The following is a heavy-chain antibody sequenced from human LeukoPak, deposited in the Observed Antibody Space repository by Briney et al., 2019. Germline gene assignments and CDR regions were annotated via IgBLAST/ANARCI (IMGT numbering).Heavy chain of an antibody. D-gene: IGHD3-22*01. CDR3: ARDRAPYYDSSGYYQS. CDR1: GYTFTSYA. CDR2: INTNTGNP. J-gene: IGHJ4*02. V-gene: IGHV7-4-1*02. Sequence: ASVKVSCKASGYTFTSYAMNWVRQALGQGLEWMGWINTNTGNPTYAQGFTGRFVFSLDTSVSTAYLQISSLKAEDTAVYYCARDRAPYYDSSGYYQSWGQGTLVTVSS.